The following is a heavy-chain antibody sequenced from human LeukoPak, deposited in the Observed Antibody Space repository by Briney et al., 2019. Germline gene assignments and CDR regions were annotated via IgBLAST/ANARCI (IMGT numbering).Heavy chain of an antibody. CDR1: GFTVSSNY. CDR2: IYSGGST. V-gene: IGHV3-66*01. CDR3: ARGAAVGTSRFDY. D-gene: IGHD6-13*01. J-gene: IGHJ4*02. Sequence: GGSLRLSCAASGFTVSSNYMSWVRQAPGKGLEWVSVIYSGGSTYYADSVKGRFTNSRDNSKNTLYLQMNSLRAEDTAVYYCARGAAVGTSRFDYWGRGTLVTVSS.